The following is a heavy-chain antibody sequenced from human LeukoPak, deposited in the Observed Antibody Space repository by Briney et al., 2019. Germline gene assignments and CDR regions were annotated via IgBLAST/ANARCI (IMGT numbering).Heavy chain of an antibody. CDR2: FRSKANSYAT. CDR3: TRHFDVVVVAATPEFDY. CDR1: GFTFSGSA. Sequence: GGSLRLSCAASGFTFSGSAMHWVRQASGKGLEGVGRFRSKANSYATAYAASVKGRFTISRDDSKNTAYLQMNSLKPEDTAVYYCTRHFDVVVVAATPEFDYWGQGTLVTVSS. D-gene: IGHD2-15*01. J-gene: IGHJ4*02. V-gene: IGHV3-73*01.